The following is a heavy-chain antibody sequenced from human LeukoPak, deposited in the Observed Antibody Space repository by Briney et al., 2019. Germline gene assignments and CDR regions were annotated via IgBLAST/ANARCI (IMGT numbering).Heavy chain of an antibody. Sequence: SETLSLTCAVYGGSFSGYYWSWIRQPPGKGLEWIGYIYHSGSTYYNPSLKSRVTISVDRSKNQFSLKLSSVTAADTAVYYCARVTYYYDSSAVGAFDIWGQGTMVTVSS. D-gene: IGHD3-22*01. CDR2: IYHSGST. V-gene: IGHV4-34*01. CDR3: ARVTYYYDSSAVGAFDI. J-gene: IGHJ3*02. CDR1: GGSFSGYY.